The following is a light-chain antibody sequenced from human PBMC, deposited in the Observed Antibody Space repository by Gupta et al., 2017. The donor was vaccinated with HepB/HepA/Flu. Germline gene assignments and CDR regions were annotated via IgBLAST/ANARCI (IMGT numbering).Light chain of an antibody. J-gene: IGLJ2*01. CDR3: AAWDDSLSGPV. V-gene: IGLV1-47*01. CDR1: SSNIGNYY. CDR2: RND. Sequence: QSVLTQPPSASGTPGQRVTISCSGSSSNIGNYYVYWYQQLPGTAPKLLIYRNDQRPSGVPDRFSGSKSGTSASLAISGLRSEDEADYYCAAWDDSLSGPVFGGGIKLTVL.